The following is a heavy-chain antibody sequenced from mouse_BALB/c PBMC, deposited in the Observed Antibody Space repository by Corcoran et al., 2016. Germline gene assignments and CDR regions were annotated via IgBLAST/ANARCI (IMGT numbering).Heavy chain of an antibody. J-gene: IGHJ1*01. CDR1: GFNIKDTY. CDR3: ARGDWYFDV. CDR2: IDPANGNT. Sequence: EVQLQQSGAELVKPGASVKLSCTASGFNIKDTYMHGVKQRPEQGLEWIGRIDPANGNTKYDPKFQGKATITADTSSNTAYLQLSSLTSEETAVYYCARGDWYFDVWGAGTTDIDSS. V-gene: IGHV14-3*02.